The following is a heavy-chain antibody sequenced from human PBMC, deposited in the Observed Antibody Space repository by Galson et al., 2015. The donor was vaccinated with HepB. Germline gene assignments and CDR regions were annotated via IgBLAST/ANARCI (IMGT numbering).Heavy chain of an antibody. D-gene: IGHD3-3*01. Sequence: SLRLSCAASGFTFSSYAMSWVRQAPGKGLEWVSAISGSGGSTYYADSVKGRFTISRDNSKNTLYLQMNSLRAEDTAVYYYAKDRLGLLDRFLEWTNLFDYWGQGTLVTVSS. CDR2: ISGSGGST. CDR1: GFTFSSYA. CDR3: AKDRLGLLDRFLEWTNLFDY. J-gene: IGHJ4*02. V-gene: IGHV3-23*01.